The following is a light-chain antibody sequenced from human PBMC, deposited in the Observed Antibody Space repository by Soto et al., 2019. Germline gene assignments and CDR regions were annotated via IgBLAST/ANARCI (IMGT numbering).Light chain of an antibody. CDR1: SSNIGSNT. CDR2: FNI. Sequence: QSVLSQPPSASGTPGQRVTISCSGSSSNIGSNTVSWYQQFPGTAPKLLIYFNIQRPSGVPDRFSGSKSGTSASLAISGLQSEDEADYYCAAWDDSLNGYVLGNGTKVTVL. J-gene: IGLJ1*01. CDR3: AAWDDSLNGYV. V-gene: IGLV1-44*01.